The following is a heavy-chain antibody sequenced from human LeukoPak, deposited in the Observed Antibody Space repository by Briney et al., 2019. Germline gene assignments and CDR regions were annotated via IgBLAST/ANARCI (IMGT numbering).Heavy chain of an antibody. CDR3: AREGRYSFYWFDP. CDR1: GYAFTSYD. V-gene: IGHV1-8*03. D-gene: IGHD4-11*01. Sequence: ASVKVSCKASGYAFTSYDINWVRQATGQGLEWMGWMNPNSGNTGYAQKFQGRVTITRNTSISTAYMELRSLRSDDTAVYYCAREGRYSFYWFDPWGQGTLVTVSS. J-gene: IGHJ5*02. CDR2: MNPNSGNT.